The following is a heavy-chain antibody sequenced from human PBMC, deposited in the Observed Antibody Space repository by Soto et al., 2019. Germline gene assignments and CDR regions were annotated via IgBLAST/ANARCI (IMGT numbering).Heavy chain of an antibody. D-gene: IGHD2-8*01. J-gene: IGHJ4*02. CDR1: GGSISSSTYY. CDR3: ARDLTVLTVGYFDY. Sequence: QLLESGPGLVKPSETLSLTCTVSGGSISSSTYYWGWIRQPPGKGLEWIGSIYYSGSTYYNPSLKSRITISVETSKNQFSLRLSSVTAADTAVYYCARDLTVLTVGYFDYWGQGTLVTVSS. V-gene: IGHV4-39*01. CDR2: IYYSGST.